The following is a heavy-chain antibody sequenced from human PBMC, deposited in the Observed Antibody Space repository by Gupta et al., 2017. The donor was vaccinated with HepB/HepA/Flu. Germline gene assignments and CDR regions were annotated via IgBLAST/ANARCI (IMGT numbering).Heavy chain of an antibody. CDR3: ERRSAFPTGGRDY. J-gene: IGHJ4*02. CDR1: GYPFTSYW. V-gene: IGHV5-51*01. D-gene: IGHD3-16*01. CDR2: IYPGDSDP. Sequence: EVQLVQSRAEMIKPGESLKLSCKIYGYPFTSYWIDWVRLVPGKGLDWMGLIYPGDSDPRYRASFQGQVMISVDKSINTVYLQGASVTASDSAIYFCERRSAFPTGGRDYWGQGTEDTVA.